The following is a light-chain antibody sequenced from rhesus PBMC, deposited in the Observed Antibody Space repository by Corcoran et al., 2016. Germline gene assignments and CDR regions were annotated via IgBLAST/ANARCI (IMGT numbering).Light chain of an antibody. Sequence: DIQMTQSPSSLSASVGDRVTITCQASQGISSNLAWYQQKPGKVPKLLIYAASSLQSGFPSRFSGSGSGTDFTLTISRLQPEDFATYYCQHYYSTPYSFGQGTKVEIK. CDR2: AAS. V-gene: IGKV1-25*02. CDR3: QHYYSTPYS. CDR1: QGISSN. J-gene: IGKJ2*01.